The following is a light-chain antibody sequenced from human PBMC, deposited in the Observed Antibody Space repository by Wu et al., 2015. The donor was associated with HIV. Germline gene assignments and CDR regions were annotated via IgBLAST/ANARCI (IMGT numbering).Light chain of an antibody. Sequence: EIVMTQSPATLSVSPGERATLSCRASQSVGSKLAWYQQKPGQAPRLLIHTASIRATGIPARFSGSGSGTEFTLTISSLQSEDFVLYYCQQYNDWPRTFGQGTKVEIK. CDR2: TAS. J-gene: IGKJ1*01. V-gene: IGKV3-15*01. CDR3: QQYNDWPRT. CDR1: QSVGSK.